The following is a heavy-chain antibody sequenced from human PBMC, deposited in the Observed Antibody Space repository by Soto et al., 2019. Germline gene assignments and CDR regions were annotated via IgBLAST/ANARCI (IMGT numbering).Heavy chain of an antibody. CDR1: GFTLSDYY. D-gene: IGHD1-1*01. Sequence: PGGSLRLSCAASGFTLSDYYMSWIRQAPGKGLEWIGYSSNSGSFTSYADSAKGRFSISRDNAKNSLYLQINSLRGDNTAIYYCVRSGDNYNLLDYWGQGTPVTVSS. V-gene: IGHV3-11*06. CDR2: SSNSGSFT. CDR3: VRSGDNYNLLDY. J-gene: IGHJ4*02.